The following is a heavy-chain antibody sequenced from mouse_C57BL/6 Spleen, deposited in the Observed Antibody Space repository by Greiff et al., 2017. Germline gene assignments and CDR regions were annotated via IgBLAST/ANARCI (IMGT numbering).Heavy chain of an antibody. D-gene: IGHD4-1*01. V-gene: IGHV1-61*01. Sequence: QVQLQQPGAELVRPGSSVKLSCKASGYTFTSYWRDWVKQRPGQGLEWIGNIYPPDGETHCNQKFKDKATLTVDKSSSTAYMQLSSLTSEDSAVYYCARQANWAYYVDYWGQGTTLTVSS. CDR1: GYTFTSYW. CDR3: ARQANWAYYVDY. J-gene: IGHJ2*01. CDR2: IYPPDGET.